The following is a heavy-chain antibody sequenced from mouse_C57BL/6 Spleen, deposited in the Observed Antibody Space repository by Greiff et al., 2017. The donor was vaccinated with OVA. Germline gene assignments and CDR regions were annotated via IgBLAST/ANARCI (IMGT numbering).Heavy chain of an antibody. CDR1: GFTFSSYA. CDR3: AREGGRYFDY. CDR2: ISDGGSYT. D-gene: IGHD3-3*01. J-gene: IGHJ2*01. V-gene: IGHV5-4*01. Sequence: EVKLVESGGGLVKPGGSLKLSCAASGFTFSSYAMSWVRQTPEKRLEWVATISDGGSYTYYPDNVKGRFTISRDNAKNNLYLQMSHLKSEDTAVYYCAREGGRYFDYWGQGTTLTVSS.